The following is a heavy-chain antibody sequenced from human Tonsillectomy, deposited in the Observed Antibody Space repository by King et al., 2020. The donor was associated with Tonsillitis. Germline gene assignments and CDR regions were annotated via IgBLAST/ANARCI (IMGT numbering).Heavy chain of an antibody. CDR3: ARSVSLQRYYYYSYMDV. CDR1: GGSLSSGNYY. J-gene: IGHJ6*03. Sequence: VQLQESGPGLVKPSQTLSLTCTVSGGSLSSGNYYWSWIRPPAGKGLEWIGRIYSRGSTNYNPSLKSRVTMSVDTSKNQFSLKLSSVTAADTAMHYCARSVSLQRYYYYSYMDVWGKGTTVTVSS. V-gene: IGHV4-61*02. CDR2: IYSRGST. D-gene: IGHD1-1*01.